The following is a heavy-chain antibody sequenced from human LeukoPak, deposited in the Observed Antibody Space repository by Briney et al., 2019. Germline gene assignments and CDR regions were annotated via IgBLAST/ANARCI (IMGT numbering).Heavy chain of an antibody. J-gene: IGHJ3*02. D-gene: IGHD6-19*01. V-gene: IGHV1-8*02. CDR1: GYTFTSYG. CDR2: MNPNSGNT. Sequence: ASVKVSCKASGYTFTSYGINWVRQATGQGLEWMGWMNPNSGNTGYAQKFQGRVTMTRNTSISTAYMELSSLRSEDTAVYYCARGGYSSGWYWVDAFDIWGQGTMVTVSS. CDR3: ARGGYSSGWYWVDAFDI.